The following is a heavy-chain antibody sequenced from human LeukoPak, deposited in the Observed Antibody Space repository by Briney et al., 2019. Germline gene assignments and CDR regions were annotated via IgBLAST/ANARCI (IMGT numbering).Heavy chain of an antibody. CDR3: ARRMGSRRRSKAEYYFDY. CDR2: IYHSGST. CDR1: GGSISGSNW. D-gene: IGHD6-13*01. V-gene: IGHV4-4*02. J-gene: IGHJ4*02. Sequence: PSETLSLTCAVSGGSISGSNWWSWIRQPPGKGLEWIGEIYHSGSTNYNPSLKSRVTISVDTSKNQFSLKLSSVTAADTAVYYCARRMGSRRRSKAEYYFDYWGQGTLVTVSS.